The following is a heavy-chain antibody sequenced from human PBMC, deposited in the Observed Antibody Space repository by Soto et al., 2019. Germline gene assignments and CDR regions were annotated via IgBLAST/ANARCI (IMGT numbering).Heavy chain of an antibody. CDR1: GGSISSYY. V-gene: IGHV4-59*01. CDR3: ARANFGFHAYYFDH. Sequence: PSETLSLTCIVSGGSISSYYWSWIRQPPGKGLEWIGYIYYSGSTDYNPSLTSRVTISVDTSKNQFSLKLSSVTAADTAVYYCARANFGFHAYYFDHWGQGTPVTSPQ. J-gene: IGHJ4*02. CDR2: IYYSGST. D-gene: IGHD3-16*01.